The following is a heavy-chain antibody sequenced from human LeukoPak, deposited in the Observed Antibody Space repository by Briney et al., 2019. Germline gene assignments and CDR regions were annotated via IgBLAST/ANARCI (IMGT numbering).Heavy chain of an antibody. J-gene: IGHJ4*02. CDR3: AKDLGNYDILTGPLDY. CDR1: GFTFDDYA. Sequence: SGGSLRLSCAASGFTFDDYAMHWVRHAPGKGLEWVSLISWDGGSTYYADSVKGRFTISRDNSKNSLYLQMNSLRAEDTALYYCAKDLGNYDILTGPLDYWGQGTLVTVSS. D-gene: IGHD3-9*01. V-gene: IGHV3-43D*03. CDR2: ISWDGGST.